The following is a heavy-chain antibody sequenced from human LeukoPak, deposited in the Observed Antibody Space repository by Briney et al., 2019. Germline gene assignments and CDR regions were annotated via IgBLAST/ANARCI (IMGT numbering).Heavy chain of an antibody. Sequence: GASVKVSCKASGYTFSTYYIHWVRQATGQGLEWMGVIDPSGGSTNYARKFQGRVTMTSDTSTSTVYMELSSLRSEDTAVYYCARGFCSGGSCYSYDYWGQGTLVTVSS. V-gene: IGHV1-46*01. CDR2: IDPSGGST. CDR1: GYTFSTYY. D-gene: IGHD2-15*01. CDR3: ARGFCSGGSCYSYDY. J-gene: IGHJ4*02.